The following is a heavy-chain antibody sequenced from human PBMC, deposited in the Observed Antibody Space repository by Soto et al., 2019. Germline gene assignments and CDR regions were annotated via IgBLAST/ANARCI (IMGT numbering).Heavy chain of an antibody. CDR1: GGTFSSYA. V-gene: IGHV1-69*13. CDR2: IIPIFGTA. CDR3: ARGHGGTIFGSNPVPDGMDV. J-gene: IGHJ6*02. Sequence: VKVSCKASGGTFSSYAISWVRQAPGQGLEWMGGIIPIFGTANYAQKFQGRVTITADESTSTAYMELSSLRSEDTAVYYCARGHGGTIFGSNPVPDGMDVWGQGTTVTVSS. D-gene: IGHD3-3*01.